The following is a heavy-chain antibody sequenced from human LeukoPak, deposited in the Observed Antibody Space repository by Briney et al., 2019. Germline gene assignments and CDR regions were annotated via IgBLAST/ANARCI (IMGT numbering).Heavy chain of an antibody. D-gene: IGHD2-2*01. J-gene: IGHJ6*02. CDR2: ISSSGSTI. Sequence: GGSLRLSCAASGFTFSDYYMSWIRQAPGKGLEWVSYISSSGSTIYYADSVTGRFTISRDNAKNSLYLQMNSLRAEDTAVYYCARDFRRPDCSSTSCYDDSSTYYYYYGMDVWGQGTTVTVSS. V-gene: IGHV3-11*01. CDR3: ARDFRRPDCSSTSCYDDSSTYYYYYGMDV. CDR1: GFTFSDYY.